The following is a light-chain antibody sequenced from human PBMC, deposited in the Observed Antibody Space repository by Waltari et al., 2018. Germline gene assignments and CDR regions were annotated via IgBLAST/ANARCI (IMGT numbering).Light chain of an antibody. V-gene: IGLV1-51*02. CDR2: ENN. Sequence: QSVLPQPPSVSAAPGQTVTISCSADSSTIGNNYVSWYQHFPGTAPKLLIYENNRRPSGIPDRFSGSKSGTSATLGITGLQTGDEADYYCGTWDASLGGIFGTGTKVTVL. CDR3: GTWDASLGGI. CDR1: SSTIGNNY. J-gene: IGLJ1*01.